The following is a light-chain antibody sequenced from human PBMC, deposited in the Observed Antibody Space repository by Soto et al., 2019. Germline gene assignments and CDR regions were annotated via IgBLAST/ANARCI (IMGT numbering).Light chain of an antibody. CDR3: SSYTSSSTMV. CDR2: DVS. V-gene: IGLV2-8*01. J-gene: IGLJ3*02. Sequence: QSALTQPPSASGSPGQSVTLSCTGTSSDVGAYNYVSWYQQHPGKAPKLMIYDVSKRPSGVPDRFSGSKSYNTASLTVSGLQAEDEADYYCSSYTSSSTMVFGGGTKLTVL. CDR1: SSDVGAYNY.